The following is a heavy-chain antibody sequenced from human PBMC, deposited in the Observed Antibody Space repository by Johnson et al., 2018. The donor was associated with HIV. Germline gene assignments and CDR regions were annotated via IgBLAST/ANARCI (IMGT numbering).Heavy chain of an antibody. CDR2: ISYDGSNK. J-gene: IGHJ3*02. CDR1: GFTFSSYA. D-gene: IGHD3-22*01. CDR3: ARERNMIVVDDDAFDI. V-gene: IGHV3-30*04. Sequence: QVQLVESGGGVVQPGRSLRLSCAASGFTFSSYAMHWVRQAPGKGLEWVAVISYDGSNKYYADSVKGRFTISRDNSKNTLYLQMNSLRAEDTAVYYCARERNMIVVDDDAFDIWGQGTGVTVSS.